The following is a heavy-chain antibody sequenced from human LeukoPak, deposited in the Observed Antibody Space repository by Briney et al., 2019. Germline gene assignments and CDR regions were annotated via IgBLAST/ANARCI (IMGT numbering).Heavy chain of an antibody. CDR2: IHYDGSNK. CDR1: GFTFRNYP. V-gene: IGHV3-30*02. D-gene: IGHD4-17*01. J-gene: IGHJ6*03. Sequence: GGSLRLSCAASGFTFRNYPMHWVRQAPGKGLDWVAFIHYDGSNKYYADSVKGRSTISRDDSKNTLYLQMNSLRAEDTAVYYCAKAASKRTDYGDYAFYYYMDVWGKGTTVTISS. CDR3: AKAASKRTDYGDYAFYYYMDV.